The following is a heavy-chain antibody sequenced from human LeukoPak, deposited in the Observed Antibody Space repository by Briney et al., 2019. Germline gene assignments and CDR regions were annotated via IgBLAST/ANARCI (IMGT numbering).Heavy chain of an antibody. Sequence: LRLSCAASGFTFSSYWMNWARQAPGKGLEWIGYIYYSGSTYYNPSLKSRVTISVDTSKNQFSLKLSSVTAADTAVYYCARDKRDGYNYCFDYWGQGTLVTVSS. CDR3: ARDKRDGYNYCFDY. CDR2: IYYSGST. V-gene: IGHV4-31*02. D-gene: IGHD5-24*01. CDR1: GFTFSSYW. J-gene: IGHJ4*02.